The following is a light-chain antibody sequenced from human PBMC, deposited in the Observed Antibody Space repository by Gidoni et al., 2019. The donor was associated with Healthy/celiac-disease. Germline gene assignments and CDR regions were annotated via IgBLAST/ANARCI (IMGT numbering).Light chain of an antibody. CDR1: QSVRSN. CDR3: QQYNNWPPLT. J-gene: IGKJ4*01. V-gene: IGKV3-15*01. CDR2: GAS. Sequence: IVMTQSPATLSVSPGERATLSCRASQSVRSNLAWYQQKPGQAPRLLIYGASTRATGIPARFSGSGSGTEFTITISSLQSEDFAVYYCQQYNNWPPLTFXGXTKVEIK.